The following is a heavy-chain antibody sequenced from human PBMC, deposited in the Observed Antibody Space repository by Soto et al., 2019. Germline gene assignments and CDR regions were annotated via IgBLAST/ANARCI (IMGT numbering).Heavy chain of an antibody. CDR1: GGSISSGGYF. CDR3: ARHSASGWYRDFDY. Sequence: SETLSLTCTVSGGSISSGGYFWSWIRQPPDRGLEWIGHIYHGGTTYNNPSLNSRITISVDTSKAQFSLKLSAEDTAVYYCARHSASGWYRDFDYWGQGTPVTVSS. J-gene: IGHJ4*02. D-gene: IGHD6-19*01. CDR2: IYHGGTT. V-gene: IGHV4-30-4*01.